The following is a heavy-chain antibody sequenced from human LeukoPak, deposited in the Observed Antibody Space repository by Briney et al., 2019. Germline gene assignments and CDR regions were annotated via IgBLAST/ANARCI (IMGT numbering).Heavy chain of an antibody. CDR3: AREYSSSWYGGYYYYYYMDV. CDR2: IYSGST. Sequence: SETLSLTCTVSGGSISSSSYYWGWIRQPPGKGLEWIGSIYSGSTYYNPSLKSRVTISVDTSKNQFSLKLSSVTAADTAVYYCAREYSSSWYGGYYYYYYMDVWGKGTTVTVSS. J-gene: IGHJ6*03. D-gene: IGHD6-13*01. V-gene: IGHV4-39*07. CDR1: GGSISSSSYY.